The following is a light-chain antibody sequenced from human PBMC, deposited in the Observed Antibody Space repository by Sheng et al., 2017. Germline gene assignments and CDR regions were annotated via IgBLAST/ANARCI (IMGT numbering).Light chain of an antibody. V-gene: IGKV3-15*01. CDR3: QHYNNWPYT. J-gene: IGKJ2*01. CDR2: GES. CDR1: QSITNN. Sequence: EIVMTQSPATLSVSPGERATLSCRASQSITNNLAWYQQKPGQAPRLLIYGESTRATGIPATFSGSGSGTEFTLTISSLQSEDFAVYYCQHYNNWPYTFGQGTKLEIK.